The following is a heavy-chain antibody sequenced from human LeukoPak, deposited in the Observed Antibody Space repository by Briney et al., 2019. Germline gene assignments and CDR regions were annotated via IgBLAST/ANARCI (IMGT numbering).Heavy chain of an antibody. CDR3: ARQVSDYFYHYMDV. J-gene: IGHJ6*03. D-gene: IGHD2/OR15-2a*01. CDR1: GGSIISNTYY. Sequence: PSETLSLTCTVSGGSIISNTYYSGWVRQSPGKGREWIGNIYYSGTTYYNPSLKSRVTISEDTSRNRFSLMLSSVTAADTAIYYCARQVSDYFYHYMDVWGEGTTVIVSS. V-gene: IGHV4-39*01. CDR2: IYYSGTT.